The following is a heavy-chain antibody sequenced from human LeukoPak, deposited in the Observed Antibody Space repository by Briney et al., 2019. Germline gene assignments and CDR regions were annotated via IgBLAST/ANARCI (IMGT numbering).Heavy chain of an antibody. V-gene: IGHV3-30*18. J-gene: IGHJ4*02. Sequence: PGGSLRLSCAASGFTFSTYGMHRVRQAPGKGLEWVAVISYDGSDKYYADSVKGRFTISRDNSKNKLYLQMNSLTADDQGVYYCAKDLSSSSRWAYWGQGTLVTVSS. CDR3: AKDLSSSSRWAY. CDR2: ISYDGSDK. CDR1: GFTFSTYG. D-gene: IGHD6-13*01.